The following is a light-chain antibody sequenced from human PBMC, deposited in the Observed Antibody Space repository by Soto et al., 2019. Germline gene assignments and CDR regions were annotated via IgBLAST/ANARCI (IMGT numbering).Light chain of an antibody. CDR2: KAS. Sequence: DIQMTQSPSTLSASVGDRVTITCRASHSISSWLAWYQQQPRKAPKILIYKASSLESGVPSRFSGSGSGTEFTLTISSLQPDDFATYYCQQYYSYWTFGQGTKVDI. CDR1: HSISSW. CDR3: QQYYSYWT. J-gene: IGKJ1*01. V-gene: IGKV1-5*03.